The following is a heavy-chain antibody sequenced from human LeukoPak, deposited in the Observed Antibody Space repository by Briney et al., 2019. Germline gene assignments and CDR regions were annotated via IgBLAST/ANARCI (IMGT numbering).Heavy chain of an antibody. J-gene: IGHJ4*02. CDR2: IKSKPDGGTI. V-gene: IGHV3-15*01. CDR3: TTDTYYYDSSGYYYVDY. Sequence: NPGGSLRLSCAASGFTFSNAWMSWVRQAPGKGLEWVGRIKSKPDGGTIDYAAPVKGRFTISRDDSKNTLYLQMNSLKTEDTAVYYCTTDTYYYDSSGYYYVDYWGQGTLVTVSS. D-gene: IGHD3-22*01. CDR1: GFTFSNAW.